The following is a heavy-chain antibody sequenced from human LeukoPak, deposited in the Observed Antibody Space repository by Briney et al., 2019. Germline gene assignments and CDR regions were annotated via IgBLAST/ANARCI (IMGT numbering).Heavy chain of an antibody. CDR2: IKQDGSVI. D-gene: IGHD1-26*01. CDR3: AGDEGGTFDI. CDR1: GFILSTHR. J-gene: IGHJ3*02. Sequence: GGSLRLSCAASGFILSTHRMRWFRQAPGKGLEWVAHIKQDGSVIHYVDSVKGRFTISRDNAKNSLSLQMNSLRADDTAVYYGAGDEGGTFDIWGQGTKVTVSS. V-gene: IGHV3-7*01.